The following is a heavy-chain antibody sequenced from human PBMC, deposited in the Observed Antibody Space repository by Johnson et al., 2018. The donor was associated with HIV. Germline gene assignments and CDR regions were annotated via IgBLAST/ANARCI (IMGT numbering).Heavy chain of an antibody. CDR3: ARGGIWGSWAFDI. Sequence: VQLVGSGGGLIQPGGSLRLSCAASGFTVSTNYMSWVRQAPGTGLEWVSVIYSGGRIYYAVSVKGRFTISRDNSKNTLYLQMNSLRAEDTAVYYCARGGIWGSWAFDIWGQGTMVTVSS. V-gene: IGHV3-53*01. CDR1: GFTVSTNY. D-gene: IGHD3-16*01. J-gene: IGHJ3*02. CDR2: IYSGGRI.